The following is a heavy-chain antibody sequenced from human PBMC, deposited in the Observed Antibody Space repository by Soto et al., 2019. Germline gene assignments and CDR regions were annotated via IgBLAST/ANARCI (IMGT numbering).Heavy chain of an antibody. V-gene: IGHV3-7*03. CDR2: IKQDGSEK. Sequence: EVQLVESGGGLVQPGGSLRLSCAASGFTFSSFWMSWVRQAPGKGLEWVANIKQDGSEKYYVDSVKGRFTISRDNAKNSLDLQMSCLSAEYTAVYYCARAPGGPTCGYYYGMDVWGQGTTVTVSS. CDR3: ARAPGGPTCGYYYGMDV. D-gene: IGHD2-21*01. J-gene: IGHJ6*02. CDR1: GFTFSSFW.